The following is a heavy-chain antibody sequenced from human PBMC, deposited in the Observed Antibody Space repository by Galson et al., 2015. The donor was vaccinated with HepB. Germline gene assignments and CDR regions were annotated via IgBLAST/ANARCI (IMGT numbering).Heavy chain of an antibody. D-gene: IGHD3-10*01. J-gene: IGHJ5*02. CDR3: AKVSSYYGSGSYH. CDR1: GFTFSSYA. CDR2: ISGSGGST. Sequence: SLRLSCAASGFTFSSYAMSWVRQAPGKGLEWVSAISGSGGSTYYADSVKGRFTISRDNSKNTLYLQMNSLRAEDTAVYYCAKVSSYYGSGSYHWGQGTLVTVSS. V-gene: IGHV3-23*01.